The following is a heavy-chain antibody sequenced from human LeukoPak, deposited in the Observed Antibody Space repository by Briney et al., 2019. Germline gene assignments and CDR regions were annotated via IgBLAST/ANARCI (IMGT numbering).Heavy chain of an antibody. CDR1: GYSFTSYW. D-gene: IGHD5-12*01. CDR3: ATSTSGYPYYYYYYYMDV. V-gene: IGHV5-51*01. Sequence: GESLKISCKGSGYSFTSYWIGWVRQMPGKGLEWMGIIYPGDSDTRYSPSFQGQVTISADKSISTAYLQWSSLKASDTAMHYCATSTSGYPYYYYYYYMDVWGKGTTVTVSS. J-gene: IGHJ6*03. CDR2: IYPGDSDT.